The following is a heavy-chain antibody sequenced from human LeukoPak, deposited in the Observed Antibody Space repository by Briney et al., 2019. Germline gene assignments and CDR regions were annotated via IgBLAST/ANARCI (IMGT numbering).Heavy chain of an antibody. CDR2: INPNTGGT. Sequence: ASVKVSCKASGYTFTDYYIHWVRQAPGQGLKWMGWINPNTGGTNFAQKFQGRVTMTRDTSISTAYMELSWLRSDDTAVYYCAREGGMSYWGQGTPVTVSS. V-gene: IGHV1-2*02. CDR3: AREGGMSY. J-gene: IGHJ4*02. D-gene: IGHD6-13*01. CDR1: GYTFTDYY.